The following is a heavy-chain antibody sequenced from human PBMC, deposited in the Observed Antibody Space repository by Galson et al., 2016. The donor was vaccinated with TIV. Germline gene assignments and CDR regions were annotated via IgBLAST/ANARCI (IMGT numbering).Heavy chain of an antibody. CDR3: ARESPNTGSYSYWYFDL. CDR1: GFAFSDYY. J-gene: IGHJ2*01. Sequence: SLRLSCAASGFAFSDYYMTWIRQAPGKGLEWISYIGPTSKYATYADSVKGRFTISRDNAKSSLFLQMNSLSAEDSAIYYCARESPNTGSYSYWYFDLWGRGTLVTVSS. CDR2: IGPTSKYA. D-gene: IGHD1-26*01. V-gene: IGHV3-11*06.